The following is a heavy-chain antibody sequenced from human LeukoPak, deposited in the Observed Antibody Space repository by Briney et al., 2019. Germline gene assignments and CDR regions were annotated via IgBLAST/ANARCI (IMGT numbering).Heavy chain of an antibody. V-gene: IGHV4-34*01. D-gene: IGHD2-2*02. Sequence: PSETLSLTCAVYGRSFSGYYWSWIRQPPGKGLEWIGEINHSGSTNYNPSLKSRVTISVDTSKNQFSLKLSSVTAADTAVYYCARGLGCSSTSCYKDYYYGMDVWGQGTTVTVSS. CDR2: INHSGST. CDR3: ARGLGCSSTSCYKDYYYGMDV. CDR1: GRSFSGYY. J-gene: IGHJ6*02.